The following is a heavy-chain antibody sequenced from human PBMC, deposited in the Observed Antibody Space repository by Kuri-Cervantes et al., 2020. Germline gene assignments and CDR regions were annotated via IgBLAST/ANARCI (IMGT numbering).Heavy chain of an antibody. D-gene: IGHD1-26*01. CDR1: GFSFSNYW. CDR3: ARDSWELPHDAFDI. V-gene: IGHV3-74*01. Sequence: GGSLRPSCPASGFSFSNYWMHWVRQAPGKGLVWVSRINREGSSTSNADSVKGRFTMSRDNAKNSLYLQMNSLRDEDTAVYYCARDSWELPHDAFDIWGQGTMVTVSS. J-gene: IGHJ3*02. CDR2: INREGSST.